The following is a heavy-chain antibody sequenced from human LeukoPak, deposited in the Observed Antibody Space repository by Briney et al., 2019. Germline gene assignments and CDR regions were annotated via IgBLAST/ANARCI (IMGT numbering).Heavy chain of an antibody. CDR1: GFTFSSYE. CDR3: ARVGSSGSFDY. D-gene: IGHD6-19*01. CDR2: ISGSGSAV. Sequence: GGSLRLSCAASGFTFSSYEMSWVRQAPGKGLEWVSYISGSGSAVYYADSVKGRFTLSRDNAKNSLYLQMNSLRADDTAVYYCARVGSSGSFDYWGQGTLVTVSS. J-gene: IGHJ4*02. V-gene: IGHV3-48*03.